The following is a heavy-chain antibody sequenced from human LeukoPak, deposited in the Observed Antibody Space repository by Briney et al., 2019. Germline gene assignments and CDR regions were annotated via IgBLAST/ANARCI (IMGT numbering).Heavy chain of an antibody. CDR2: INPNSGGT. V-gene: IGHV1-2*02. CDR3: ASQSHISMIRGVINFDY. Sequence: GASVKVSCKASGYTFTDYYMHWVRQAPGQGLEWMGWINPNSGGTNYAQKFQGRVTITADESTNTAYMELSSLRFEDTAVYYCASQSHISMIRGVINFDYWGQGTLVTVSS. J-gene: IGHJ4*02. CDR1: GYTFTDYY. D-gene: IGHD3-10*01.